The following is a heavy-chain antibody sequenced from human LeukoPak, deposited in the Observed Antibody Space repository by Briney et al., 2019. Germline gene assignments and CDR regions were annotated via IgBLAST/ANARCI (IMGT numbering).Heavy chain of an antibody. CDR2: FNREDDAP. V-gene: IGHV1-24*01. CDR3: ARGPFGYSSSWRKYYFDY. J-gene: IGHJ4*02. Sequence: ASVKVSCKVSRYSVTELSMHWVRQAPGLGLEGVGGFNREDDAPVYAQQFQGRVTMTEDTSTDTAYMELSSLRSEDTAVYYCARGPFGYSSSWRKYYFDYWGQGTLVTVSS. CDR1: RYSVTELS. D-gene: IGHD6-13*01.